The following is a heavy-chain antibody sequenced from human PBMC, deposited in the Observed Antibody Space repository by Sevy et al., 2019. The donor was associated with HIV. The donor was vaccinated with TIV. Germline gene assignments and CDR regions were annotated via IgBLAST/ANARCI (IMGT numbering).Heavy chain of an antibody. CDR1: GFTFVTYA. Sequence: GGSLRLSCKPSGFTFVTYAMNWVRQFPGKGLEWVSTIYGSGVAPYYADSVKGRFTISRDNSKNTLYLQMNSLRTEDTALYYCAWARYVSSGSFDAFDVWGQGTMVTVSS. D-gene: IGHD3-22*01. CDR2: IYGSGVAP. CDR3: AWARYVSSGSFDAFDV. J-gene: IGHJ3*01. V-gene: IGHV3-23*01.